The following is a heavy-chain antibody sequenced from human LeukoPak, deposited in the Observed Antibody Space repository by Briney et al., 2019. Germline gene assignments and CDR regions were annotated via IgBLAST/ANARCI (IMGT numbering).Heavy chain of an antibody. CDR1: GGSMSSENEY. Sequence: PSETLSLTCSVSGGSMSSENEYWGWIRQTPGKGLEWIGSVYNTGSTDYNPSLKRRFSISIDTSKNQFSLKLSSVTAADTAVYYCARVFRGAYFDYWGQGTLVTVSS. CDR3: ARVFRGAYFDY. J-gene: IGHJ4*02. CDR2: VYNTGST. D-gene: IGHD3-10*01. V-gene: IGHV4-39*07.